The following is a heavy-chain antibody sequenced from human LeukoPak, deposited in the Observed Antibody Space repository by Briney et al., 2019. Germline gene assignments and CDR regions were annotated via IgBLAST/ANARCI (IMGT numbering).Heavy chain of an antibody. CDR3: VREYSSSSGRAFDI. D-gene: IGHD6-6*01. CDR2: ISTDGSST. J-gene: IGHJ3*02. V-gene: IGHV3-74*01. Sequence: GGSLRLSCAASGFTFSSYWMHWVRQAPGKGLVWVSRISTDGSSTNSADSVKGRLTISRDNAKNTLYLQMNSLRAGDTAVYYCVREYSSSSGRAFDIWGQGTMVTVSP. CDR1: GFTFSSYW.